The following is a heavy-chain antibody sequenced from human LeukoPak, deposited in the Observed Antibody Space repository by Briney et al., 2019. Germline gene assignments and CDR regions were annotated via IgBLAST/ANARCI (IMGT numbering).Heavy chain of an antibody. D-gene: IGHD3-22*01. CDR1: GYTFTGYH. V-gene: IGHV1-2*02. J-gene: IGHJ4*02. Sequence: ASVKVSCKASGYTFTGYHIYWVRQAPGQGLEWMGWIIPDSGGTGSAQKFQGRVTMTKDTSISTAYMELSRLRSDDTAVYYCARELGGIYYDSSGYSDYWGQGTLVTVSS. CDR3: ARELGGIYYDSSGYSDY. CDR2: IIPDSGGT.